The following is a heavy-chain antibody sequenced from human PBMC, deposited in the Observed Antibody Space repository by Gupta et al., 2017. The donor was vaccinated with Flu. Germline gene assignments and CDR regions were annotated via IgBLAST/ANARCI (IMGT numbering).Heavy chain of an antibody. CDR2: IYFSGST. CDR3: AKDMNISWFFT. Sequence: TVSGASIGGDSAYWSWIRQHPGKAPEWIGHIYFSGSTAYNPSLKSRISISVDTSKNQFSLRLTAVTVADTAVYDCAKDMNISWFFTGGQGTLVTVSS. D-gene: IGHD6-13*01. V-gene: IGHV4-31*02. J-gene: IGHJ4*02. CDR1: GASIGGDSAY.